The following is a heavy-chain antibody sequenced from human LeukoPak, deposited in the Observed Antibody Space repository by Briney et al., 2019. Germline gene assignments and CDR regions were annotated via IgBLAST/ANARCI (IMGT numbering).Heavy chain of an antibody. D-gene: IGHD6-19*01. J-gene: IGHJ3*02. Sequence: GRSLRLSCAASGFTFDDYAMHWVRQAPGKGLEWVSGISWNSGSIGYADSVKGRFTISRDNAKNSLYLQMNSLRAEDTAVYYCAREAGQDAFDIWGQGTMVTVSS. V-gene: IGHV3-9*01. CDR1: GFTFDDYA. CDR3: AREAGQDAFDI. CDR2: ISWNSGSI.